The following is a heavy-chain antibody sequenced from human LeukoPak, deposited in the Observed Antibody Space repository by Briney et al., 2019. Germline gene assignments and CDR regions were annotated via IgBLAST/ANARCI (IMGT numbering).Heavy chain of an antibody. CDR3: ARQAVAGSIDN. D-gene: IGHD6-19*01. Sequence: SETQSLTCTVSGGSISSSSYYWGWIRQPPGKGLEWIGSIYYSGSTYYNPSLKSRVTISVDTSKNQFSLKLSSVTAADTAVYYCARQAVAGSIDNWGAGTLVTVSS. J-gene: IGHJ4*02. CDR2: IYYSGST. CDR1: GGSISSSSYY. V-gene: IGHV4-39*01.